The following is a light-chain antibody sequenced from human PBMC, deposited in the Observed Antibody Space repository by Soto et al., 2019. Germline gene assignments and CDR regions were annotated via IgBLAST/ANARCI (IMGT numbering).Light chain of an antibody. V-gene: IGKV1-39*01. CDR1: QSISSY. J-gene: IGKJ4*01. CDR2: AAS. CDR3: QHCYNTLT. Sequence: DIQMTQSPSSLSASVGDRVTITCRASQSISSYLNWYQQKPGKAPKLLIYAASSVQSGVPSRFSGRGSRTYFILIICSQSPEDVATYYCQHCYNTLTVGGGTKVDIK.